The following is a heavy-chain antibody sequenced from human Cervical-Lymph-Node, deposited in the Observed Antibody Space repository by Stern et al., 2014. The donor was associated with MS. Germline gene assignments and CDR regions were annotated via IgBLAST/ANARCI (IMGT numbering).Heavy chain of an antibody. D-gene: IGHD1-7*01. Sequence: VQLVESGGGVDQPGRSLRLSCAASGFTFSNYGMHWVRQAPGKGLEWLAVILYDGNKKNYADSVKGRFTISRDKSKKTTSLDISSLTAEDTALYYCARGNWNYEGMGYWGQGTLVTVSS. J-gene: IGHJ4*02. CDR2: ILYDGNKK. CDR1: GFTFSNYG. CDR3: ARGNWNYEGMGY. V-gene: IGHV3-33*01.